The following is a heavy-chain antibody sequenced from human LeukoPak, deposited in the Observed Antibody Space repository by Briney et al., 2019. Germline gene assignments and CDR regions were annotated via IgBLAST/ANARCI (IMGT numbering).Heavy chain of an antibody. CDR2: IYYSGST. V-gene: IGHV4-30-4*08. Sequence: SETLSLTCTVSGGSISSGDYYWSWIRQPPGKGLEWIGYIYYSGSTYYNPSLKSRVTISVDTSKNQFSLKLSSVTAADTAVYYCARDRNYYDSSGYYFDYWGQGTMVTVSS. D-gene: IGHD3-22*01. CDR1: GGSISSGDYY. CDR3: ARDRNYYDSSGYYFDY. J-gene: IGHJ4*02.